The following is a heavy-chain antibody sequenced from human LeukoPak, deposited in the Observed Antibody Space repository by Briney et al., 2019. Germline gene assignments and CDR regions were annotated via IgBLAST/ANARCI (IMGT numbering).Heavy chain of an antibody. CDR1: GLTFSNAW. D-gene: IGHD1-26*01. Sequence: PGGSLRLSCAASGLTFSNAWMSWVRQAPGKGLEWVGRIKSKTDGGTIEYAAPVKGRFTISRDDAKNTLFLQINSLKTEDTAVYYCITNGGSSWRGYWDQGTLVTVSS. V-gene: IGHV3-15*01. CDR3: ITNGGSSWRGY. J-gene: IGHJ4*02. CDR2: IKSKTDGGTI.